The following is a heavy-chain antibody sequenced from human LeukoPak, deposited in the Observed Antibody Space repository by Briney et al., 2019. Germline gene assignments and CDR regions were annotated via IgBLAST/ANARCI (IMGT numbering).Heavy chain of an antibody. CDR1: GYTLTELS. Sequence: ASVKVSCKVSGYTLTELSMHWVRQAPGKGLEWMGGFDPEDGETIYAQKFQGRVTMTEDTSTDTAYMELSSLRSEDTAVYYCATAIAVAGEGPMYNWFDPWGQGTLVIVSS. CDR2: FDPEDGET. D-gene: IGHD6-19*01. CDR3: ATAIAVAGEGPMYNWFDP. J-gene: IGHJ5*02. V-gene: IGHV1-24*01.